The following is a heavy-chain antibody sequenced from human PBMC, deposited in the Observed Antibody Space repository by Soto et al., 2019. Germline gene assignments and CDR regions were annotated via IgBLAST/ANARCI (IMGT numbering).Heavy chain of an antibody. CDR2: INHSGST. V-gene: IGHV4-34*01. J-gene: IGHJ6*02. CDR3: ARGAIFGVVNKGYYYYYYGMDV. CDR1: GGSFIGYY. D-gene: IGHD3-3*01. Sequence: KTSETLSLTCAVYGGSFIGYYWSWIRQPPGKGLEWIGEINHSGSTNYNPSLKSRVTISVDTSKNQFSLKLSSVTAADTAVYYCARGAIFGVVNKGYYYYYYGMDVWGQGTTVTVSS.